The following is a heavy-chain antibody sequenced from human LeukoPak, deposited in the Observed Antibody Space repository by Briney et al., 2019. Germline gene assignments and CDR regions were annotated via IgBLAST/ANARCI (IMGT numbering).Heavy chain of an antibody. Sequence: PGGSLRLSCAASGFTFSSYSMNWVRQAPGKGLEWVSSISSSSSYIYYADSVKGRFTISRDNAKNSLYLQMNSLRAEDTAVYYCARDVYSSGWYAAYCYYMDVWGKGTTVTVSS. V-gene: IGHV3-21*01. CDR1: GFTFSSYS. CDR2: ISSSSSYI. CDR3: ARDVYSSGWYAAYCYYMDV. J-gene: IGHJ6*03. D-gene: IGHD6-19*01.